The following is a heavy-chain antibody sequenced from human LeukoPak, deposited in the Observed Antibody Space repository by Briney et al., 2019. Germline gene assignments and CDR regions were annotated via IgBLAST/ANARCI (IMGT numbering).Heavy chain of an antibody. CDR3: ARDSCSSTSCLPIDDY. D-gene: IGHD2-2*01. Sequence: GASVKVSCEASGYTFIAYYMHWVRQAPGQGLEWMGWINPNSGGTNYAQKFQGRVTMARDTSISTVYMELSRLRSDDTAVYYCARDSCSSTSCLPIDDYWGQGTLVTVSS. V-gene: IGHV1-2*02. CDR1: GYTFIAYY. J-gene: IGHJ4*02. CDR2: INPNSGGT.